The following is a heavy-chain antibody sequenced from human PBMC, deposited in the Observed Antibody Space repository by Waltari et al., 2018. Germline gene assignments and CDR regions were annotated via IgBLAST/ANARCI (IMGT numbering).Heavy chain of an antibody. Sequence: QVQLVQSGAEVKKPGASVKVSCKASGYTFTGYYMHWVRQAPGQGLEWMGWINPNSGGTNYAQKFQGRVTMTRDTSISTAYMELSRLRSDDTAVYYCASIYPFGGVIVEPEFDYWGQGTLVTVSS. V-gene: IGHV1-2*02. CDR2: INPNSGGT. D-gene: IGHD3-16*02. J-gene: IGHJ4*02. CDR1: GYTFTGYY. CDR3: ASIYPFGGVIVEPEFDY.